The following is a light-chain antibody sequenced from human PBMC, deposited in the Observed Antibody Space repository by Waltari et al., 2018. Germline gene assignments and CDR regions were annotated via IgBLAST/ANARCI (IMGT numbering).Light chain of an antibody. CDR3: QHYVRLPAT. CDR2: GAS. J-gene: IGKJ1*01. V-gene: IGKV3-20*01. Sequence: EIVLTQSPGSLSSSPGERVTLPCRASQSASRALAWYQQKPGQAPRLLIFGASNRATGIPDRFSGSGSETDFSLTISRLEPEDFAVYYCQHYVRLPATFGRGTKVEIK. CDR1: QSASRA.